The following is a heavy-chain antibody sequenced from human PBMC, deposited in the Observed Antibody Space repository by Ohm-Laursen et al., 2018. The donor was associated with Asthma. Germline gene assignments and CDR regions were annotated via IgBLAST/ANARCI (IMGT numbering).Heavy chain of an antibody. CDR3: ARIGPEWELPGREYSLHH. Sequence: LRLSCSAAGYTFSRYSIHWVRQIPGKGLEWVASISTASSFIYYADSVRGRFTTSRDNARNSVYLQMNSLRAEDTALYYCARIGPEWELPGREYSLHHWGEGTLVTVSS. CDR2: ISTASSFI. J-gene: IGHJ1*01. D-gene: IGHD1-26*01. CDR1: GYTFSRYS. V-gene: IGHV3-21*01.